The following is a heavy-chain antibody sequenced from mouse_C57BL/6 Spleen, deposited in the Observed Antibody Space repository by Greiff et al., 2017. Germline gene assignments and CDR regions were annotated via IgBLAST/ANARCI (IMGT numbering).Heavy chain of an antibody. CDR3: ASKLQWYFDV. J-gene: IGHJ1*03. CDR2: ISYDGSN. Sequence: EVQLQQSGPSLVKPSQSLSLTCSVTGYSITSGYYWNWIRQFPGNKLEWMGYISYDGSNNYNPSLKNRISITRDTSKNQFFLKLNSVTTEDTATYYCASKLQWYFDVWGTGTTVTVSS. V-gene: IGHV3-6*01. CDR1: GYSITSGYY. D-gene: IGHD1-3*01.